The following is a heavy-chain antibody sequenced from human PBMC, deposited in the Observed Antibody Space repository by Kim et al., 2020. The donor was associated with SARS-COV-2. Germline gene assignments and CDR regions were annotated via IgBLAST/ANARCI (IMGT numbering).Heavy chain of an antibody. V-gene: IGHV3-48*03. CDR3: ARGPNYSPFDY. Sequence: YHAASVKRRINLSRANCKHALYLQMNSLRAEDTAVYYCARGPNYSPFDYWGQGTLVTVSS. D-gene: IGHD4-4*01. J-gene: IGHJ4*02.